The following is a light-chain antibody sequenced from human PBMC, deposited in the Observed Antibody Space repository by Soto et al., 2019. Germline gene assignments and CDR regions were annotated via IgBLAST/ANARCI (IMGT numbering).Light chain of an antibody. J-gene: IGKJ4*01. Sequence: DIVMTQSPDSLAVSLGERATINCKSSQSVLYSSNNKNYLAWYQQKPGQPPKLLIYWASTRESGVPDRFSGSGSGTDFTLTISSLQAEDVAVYYCQHYVSLPLTFGGGTKVEIK. CDR2: WAS. CDR3: QHYVSLPLT. V-gene: IGKV4-1*01. CDR1: QSVLYSSNNKNY.